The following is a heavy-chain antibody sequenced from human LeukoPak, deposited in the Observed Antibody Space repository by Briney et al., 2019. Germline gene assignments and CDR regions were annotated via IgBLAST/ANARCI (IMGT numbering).Heavy chain of an antibody. CDR3: ASQPRTSRITIFGVVTNWYFDL. CDR2: IYYSGST. CDR1: GGSISSSSYY. D-gene: IGHD3-3*01. J-gene: IGHJ2*01. Sequence: SETLSLTCTVSGGSISSSSYYWGWIRQPPGKGLEWIGSIYYSGSTYYNPSLKSRVTISVDTSKNQFSLKLSSVTAADTAVYYCASQPRTSRITIFGVVTNWYFDLWGRGTLVTVSP. V-gene: IGHV4-39*01.